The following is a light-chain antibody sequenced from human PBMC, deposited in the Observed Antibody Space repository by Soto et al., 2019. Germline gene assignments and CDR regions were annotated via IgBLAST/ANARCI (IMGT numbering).Light chain of an antibody. CDR1: SSNIGINA. CDR2: SNN. Sequence: QSVLTQPPSASGTPGQRGTISCSGSSSNIGINAVNWYQQFPGTAPKLLIYSNNQRPSGVPDRFSGSKSGTSASLAISGLQSEDEADYYCAVWDDSLSGVVFGGGTKLTVL. J-gene: IGLJ3*02. CDR3: AVWDDSLSGVV. V-gene: IGLV1-44*01.